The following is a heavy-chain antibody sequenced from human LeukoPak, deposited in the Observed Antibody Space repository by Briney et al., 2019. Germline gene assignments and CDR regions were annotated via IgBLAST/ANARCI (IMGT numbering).Heavy chain of an antibody. CDR2: ITSSSSTI. D-gene: IGHD6-13*01. J-gene: IGHJ4*02. CDR1: GFTFSSYS. CDR3: ARGRASVTSSWDPSFDY. Sequence: PGGSLRLSCAASGFTFSSYSMNWVRQAPGKGLEWVSYITSSSSTIYYADSVKGRFTISRDNSKNTLYLQMNSLRAEDTAVYYCARGRASVTSSWDPSFDYWGQGALVTVSS. V-gene: IGHV3-48*01.